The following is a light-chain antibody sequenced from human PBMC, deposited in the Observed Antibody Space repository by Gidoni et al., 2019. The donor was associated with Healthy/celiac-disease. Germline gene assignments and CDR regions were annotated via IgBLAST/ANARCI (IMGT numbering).Light chain of an antibody. Sequence: EIVMTQSPATLSVSPGERATLSCRASQSVSSNLAWYQQKPGQAPRLLIYGASTRATGIPASFSGSGSGTEFTLTISSLQSEDVAVYYCQQYNNWPPLFTFXPXTKVDIK. CDR1: QSVSSN. J-gene: IGKJ3*01. V-gene: IGKV3-15*01. CDR2: GAS. CDR3: QQYNNWPPLFT.